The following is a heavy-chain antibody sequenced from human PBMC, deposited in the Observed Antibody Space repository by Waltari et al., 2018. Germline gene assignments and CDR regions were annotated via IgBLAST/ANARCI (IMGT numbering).Heavy chain of an antibody. D-gene: IGHD3-10*01. CDR2: ISSSSSYI. CDR3: AREVSPNGGDY. V-gene: IGHV3-21*01. Sequence: EVQLVESGGGLVKPGGSLRLSCAASGFTFSSYSMNWVRQAPGKGWEWVSSISSSSSYIYYADSVKGRFTISRDNAKNSLYLQMNSLRAEDTAVYYCAREVSPNGGDYWGQGTLVTVSS. CDR1: GFTFSSYS. J-gene: IGHJ4*02.